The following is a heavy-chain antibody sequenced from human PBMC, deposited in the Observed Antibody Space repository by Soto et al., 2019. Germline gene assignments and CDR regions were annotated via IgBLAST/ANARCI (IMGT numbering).Heavy chain of an antibody. J-gene: IGHJ3*02. CDR3: AMTRRYDTGTNDYHRDALDI. Sequence: EVQLLESGGGMVEPRGSLKLSCVASGFSFGTYVMNWVRQAPGKGLEWVSGVSGSGGRVYTADSVKGRFTISRDNSRNTLYLQMNSLRAEDTAIYSCAMTRRYDTGTNDYHRDALDIWGQGTQVTVSS. V-gene: IGHV3-23*01. D-gene: IGHD5-12*01. CDR1: GFSFGTYV. CDR2: VSGSGGRV.